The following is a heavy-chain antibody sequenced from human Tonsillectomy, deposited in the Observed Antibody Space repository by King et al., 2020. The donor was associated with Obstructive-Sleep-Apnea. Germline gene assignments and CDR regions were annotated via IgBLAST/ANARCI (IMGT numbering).Heavy chain of an antibody. J-gene: IGHJ4*02. CDR3: AKTPLYDLYYLEY. D-gene: IGHD3-16*01. V-gene: IGHV3-33*06. Sequence: VQLVESGGGVVQPGRSLRLSCAASGFTFSGYGMHWVRQAPGKGLEGLAVRWYDGSNKYYADSVKGRFTISRDNSKNTLYLQMNSLRAEDTAVYYCAKTPLYDLYYLEYWGQGTLVTVSS. CDR2: RWYDGSNK. CDR1: GFTFSGYG.